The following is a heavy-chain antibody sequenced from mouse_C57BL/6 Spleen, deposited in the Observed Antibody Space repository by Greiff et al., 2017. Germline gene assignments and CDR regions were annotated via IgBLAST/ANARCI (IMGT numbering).Heavy chain of an antibody. D-gene: IGHD2-3*01. CDR1: GYSFTAYT. Sequence: EVQLQQSGPGLVKPGASVKISCKASGYSFTAYTMNWVKQSTGKSLEWIGVINPNYGPPSYNQKFKGKATLTVDQSSSTADMQLNSLTSEDAAVYYCERYLDGYCDYWGQGTTLTVSS. J-gene: IGHJ2*01. V-gene: IGHV1-39*01. CDR3: ERYLDGYCDY. CDR2: INPNYGPP.